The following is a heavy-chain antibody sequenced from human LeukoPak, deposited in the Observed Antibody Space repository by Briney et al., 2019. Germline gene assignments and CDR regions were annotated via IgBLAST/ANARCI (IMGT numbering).Heavy chain of an antibody. CDR1: GFTFSSYA. J-gene: IGHJ4*02. CDR2: ISYDGSNK. CDR3: ARAPCSGGSCYSSI. V-gene: IGHV3-30*04. Sequence: GGSLRLSCAASGFTFSSYAMHWVRQAPGKGLEWVAVISYDGSNKYYADSVKGRFTISRDNSKNTLYLQMNSLRAEDTAVYYCARAPCSGGSCYSSIWGQGTQVTVSS. D-gene: IGHD2-15*01.